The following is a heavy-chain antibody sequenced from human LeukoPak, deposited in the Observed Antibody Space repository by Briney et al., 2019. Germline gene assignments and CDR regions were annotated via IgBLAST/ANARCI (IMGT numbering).Heavy chain of an antibody. D-gene: IGHD4-17*01. Sequence: GGSPRLSCAASGFTFDDYAMHWVRQAPGKGLEWVSGISWNSGSIGYADSVKGRFTISRDNAKNSLYLQMNSLRAEDTALYYCAKARTTVTTTWFDPWGQGTLVTVSS. J-gene: IGHJ5*02. CDR3: AKARTTVTTTWFDP. V-gene: IGHV3-9*01. CDR2: ISWNSGSI. CDR1: GFTFDDYA.